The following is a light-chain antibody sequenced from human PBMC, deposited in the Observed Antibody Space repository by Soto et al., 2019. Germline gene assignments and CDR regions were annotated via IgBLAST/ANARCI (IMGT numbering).Light chain of an antibody. Sequence: EIVMTQSPATLSVSPGERATLSCRASQSVSSNLAWYQQKPGQSPRLLIYGASTRATGIPARFSGSGSGTEFTLTISSPQSEEFAVYYCQQYNNWGTFGQVTKVEIK. CDR2: GAS. J-gene: IGKJ1*01. CDR3: QQYNNWGT. V-gene: IGKV3-15*01. CDR1: QSVSSN.